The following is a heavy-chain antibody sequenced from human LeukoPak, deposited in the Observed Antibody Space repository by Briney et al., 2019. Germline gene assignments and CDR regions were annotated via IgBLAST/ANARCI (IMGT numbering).Heavy chain of an antibody. CDR1: GGSITTYY. V-gene: IGHV4-59*01. Sequence: PSETLSLTCIISGGSITTYYWSWIRQPPGKGLEWIGYIYYSGSTNYNPSLKSRVTISVDTSKKQLSLKLSSVTAADTAVYYCARVYYSSSYDYWYFDLWGRGTLVTVSS. CDR3: ARVYYSSSYDYWYFDL. J-gene: IGHJ2*01. CDR2: IYYSGST. D-gene: IGHD6-13*01.